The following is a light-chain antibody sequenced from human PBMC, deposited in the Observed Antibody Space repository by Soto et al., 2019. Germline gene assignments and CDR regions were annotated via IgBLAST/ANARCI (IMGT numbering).Light chain of an antibody. J-gene: IGKJ5*01. CDR2: VVS. CDR1: QGISTY. CDR3: QQVKSFPFT. V-gene: IGKV1-9*01. Sequence: DIQLTQSPSFLSASVGDRVTITCRASQGISTYLAWYQQKPGKAPKLLIYVVSTLQSGVPSRFSGSGSGTEFTLTISSLQPEDLATYYCQQVKSFPFTFGPGTRLEIK.